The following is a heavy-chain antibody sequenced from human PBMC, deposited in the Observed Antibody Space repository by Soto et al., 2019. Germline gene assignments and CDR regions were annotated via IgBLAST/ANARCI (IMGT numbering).Heavy chain of an antibody. J-gene: IGHJ6*04. CDR3: ARVNGGPSLRFLEWLSTDV. D-gene: IGHD3-3*01. CDR1: GGSISSGGYY. V-gene: IGHV4-31*03. CDR2: IYYSGST. Sequence: SETLSLTCTVSGGSISSGGYYWSWIRQHPGKGLEWIGYIYYSGSTYYNPSLKSRVTISVDTSKNQFSLKLSSVTAADTAVYYCARVNGGPSLRFLEWLSTDVRGKGTTVTVSS.